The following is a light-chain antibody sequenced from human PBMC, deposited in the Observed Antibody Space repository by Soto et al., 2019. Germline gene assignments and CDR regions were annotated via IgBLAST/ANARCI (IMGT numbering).Light chain of an antibody. CDR3: NDRSTWPAFT. J-gene: IGKJ3*01. CDR1: PSVGTS. CDR2: DAY. V-gene: IGKV3-11*01. Sequence: EIVLTQSPATLSLSPGESPTLSCRASPSVGTSLAWYQQKPGQAPKVLIYDAYNRATGFPDRFRGSGSLTDFILATSNPDADDFAGYYCNDRSTWPAFTFGPGTKVD.